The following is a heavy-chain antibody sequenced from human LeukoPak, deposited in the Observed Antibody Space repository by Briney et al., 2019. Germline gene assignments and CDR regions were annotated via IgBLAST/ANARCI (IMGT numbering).Heavy chain of an antibody. D-gene: IGHD6-19*01. Sequence: GALRLSCAASGFTFIAFAMSWVRQAPGKGLEWVSGISGSGRTTYYPDSLQGRFTISRDTSTNTLYLQMNSLRAEDTAVYYWAKESPTCSGIAVAGFYWGQGTLVTVSS. CDR3: AKESPTCSGIAVAGFY. CDR1: GFTFIAFA. V-gene: IGHV3-23*01. CDR2: ISGSGRTT. J-gene: IGHJ4*02.